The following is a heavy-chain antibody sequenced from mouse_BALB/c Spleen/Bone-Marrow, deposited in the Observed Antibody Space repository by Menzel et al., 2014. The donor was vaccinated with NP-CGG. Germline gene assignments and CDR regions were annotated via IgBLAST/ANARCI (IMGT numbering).Heavy chain of an antibody. V-gene: IGHV5-9-2*01. CDR1: GFSFNSYG. CDR3: ARHAYYDQTEVSFVY. CDR2: ISGGGSYT. Sequence: EVQLVESGGGLVKSGGSLILSCAAPGFSFNSYGMSWVRQTPEKRLEWVATISGGGSYTFYPDSVKGRFTISRDNAKNNLYLQLSSLRSEDTALYYCARHAYYDQTEVSFVYWGQGTLVTVSA. D-gene: IGHD2-4*01. J-gene: IGHJ3*01.